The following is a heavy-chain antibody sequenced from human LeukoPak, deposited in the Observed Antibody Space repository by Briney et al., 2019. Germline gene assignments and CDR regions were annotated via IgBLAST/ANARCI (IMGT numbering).Heavy chain of an antibody. CDR3: ARVWAPRDDAFDI. CDR1: GYTFTSYA. D-gene: IGHD3-10*01. V-gene: IGHV7-4-1*02. J-gene: IGHJ3*02. Sequence: EASVKVSRKASGYTFTSYAMNWVRQAPGQGLEWMGWINTNTGNPTYAQGFTGRFVFSLDTSVSTAYLQISSLKAEDTAVYYCARVWAPRDDAFDIWGQGTMVTVSS. CDR2: INTNTGNP.